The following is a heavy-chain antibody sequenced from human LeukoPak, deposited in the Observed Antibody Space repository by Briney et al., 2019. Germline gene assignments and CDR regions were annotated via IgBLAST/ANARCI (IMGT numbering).Heavy chain of an antibody. D-gene: IGHD2-15*01. V-gene: IGHV3-53*01. CDR1: GFTVSNNY. Sequence: AGGSLRLSCAASGFTVSNNYMNWVRQAPGKGLEWVSLIYSGGRTYYADSVKGRFTISRDSSKNTLYLQMNSLRAEDTAVYYCARVYCSGGSCYSDNDAFDIWGQGTMVTVSS. CDR3: ARVYCSGGSCYSDNDAFDI. J-gene: IGHJ3*02. CDR2: IYSGGRT.